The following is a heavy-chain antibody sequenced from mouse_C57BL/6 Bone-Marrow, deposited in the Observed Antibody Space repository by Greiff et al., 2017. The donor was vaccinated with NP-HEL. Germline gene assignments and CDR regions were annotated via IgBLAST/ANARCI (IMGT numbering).Heavy chain of an antibody. D-gene: IGHD3-3*01. CDR3: AREGTRFAY. V-gene: IGHV3-6*01. CDR1: GYSITSGYY. J-gene: IGHJ3*01. Sequence: VQLQQSGPGLVKPSQSLSLTCSVTGYSITSGYYWNWIRQFPGNKLEWMGYISYDGSNNYNPSLKNRISITRDTSKNQFFLKLNSVTTEDTATYYCAREGTRFAYWGQGTLVTVSA. CDR2: ISYDGSN.